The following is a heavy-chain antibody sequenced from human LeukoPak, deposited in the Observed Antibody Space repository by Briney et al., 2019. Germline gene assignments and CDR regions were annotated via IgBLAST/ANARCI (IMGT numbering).Heavy chain of an antibody. D-gene: IGHD2-15*01. Sequence: PSETLSLTCTVSGGSISSYYWSWIRQPPGKGLEWIGYIYYSGSTNYNPSLKSRVTISVDTSKNQFSLKLSSVTAADTAVYYCARDRLAGGNGDAFDIWGQGTMVTVSS. V-gene: IGHV4-59*01. J-gene: IGHJ3*02. CDR2: IYYSGST. CDR3: ARDRLAGGNGDAFDI. CDR1: GGSISSYY.